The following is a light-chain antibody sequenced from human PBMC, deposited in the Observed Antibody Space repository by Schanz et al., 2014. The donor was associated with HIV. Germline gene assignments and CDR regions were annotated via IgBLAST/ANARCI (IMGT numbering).Light chain of an antibody. J-gene: IGKJ3*01. V-gene: IGKV3-20*01. CDR1: ESVRSNY. CDR2: GAS. Sequence: IVLTQSPGTLSLSPGERATLSCRASESVRSNYLVWYQQKPGQAPRLLIYGASSRANGIPARFSGSGSGTDFTLTINNLQAEDVAIYYCQQYFVPPFTFDPGTKVDIK. CDR3: QQYFVPPFT.